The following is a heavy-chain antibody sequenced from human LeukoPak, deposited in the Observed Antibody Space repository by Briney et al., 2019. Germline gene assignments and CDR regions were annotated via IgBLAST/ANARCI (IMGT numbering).Heavy chain of an antibody. V-gene: IGHV1-24*01. Sequence: ASVKVSCKVSGYTLTELSMHWVRQAPGKGLEWMGGFDPEDGETIYAQKFQGRVTMTEDTSTDTAYMELSSLRSEDTAVYYCATDLFGVVIRSYWGQGTLVTVSS. J-gene: IGHJ4*02. CDR1: GYTLTELS. D-gene: IGHD3-3*01. CDR3: ATDLFGVVIRSY. CDR2: FDPEDGET.